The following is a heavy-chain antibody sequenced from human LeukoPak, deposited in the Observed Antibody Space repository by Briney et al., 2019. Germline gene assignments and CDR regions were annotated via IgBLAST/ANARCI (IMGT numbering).Heavy chain of an antibody. V-gene: IGHV1-24*01. CDR3: ATNTMVRGVIIKAWYFDL. D-gene: IGHD3-10*01. J-gene: IGHJ2*01. Sequence: ASVKVSCKVSGYTLTELSMHWVRQAPGKGLEWMGGFDPEDGETIYAQKFQGRVTMTEDTSTDTAYMELSSLRSEDTAVYYCATNTMVRGVIIKAWYFDLWGRGTLVTVSS. CDR1: GYTLTELS. CDR2: FDPEDGET.